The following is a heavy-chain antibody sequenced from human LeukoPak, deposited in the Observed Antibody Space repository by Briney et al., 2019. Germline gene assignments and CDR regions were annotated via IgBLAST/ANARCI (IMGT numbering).Heavy chain of an antibody. CDR1: GGSMRSYY. Sequence: SETLSLTCTVSGGSMRSYYWVWIRQPPGKGLEWIGYIYYSGSTDYNPSLKSRVTISVDTSKNQFSLKMSSVAAADTAVYYCARAPNGFGAFDIWGPGTMVTDSS. V-gene: IGHV4-59*01. CDR2: IYYSGST. D-gene: IGHD2-8*01. J-gene: IGHJ3*02. CDR3: ARAPNGFGAFDI.